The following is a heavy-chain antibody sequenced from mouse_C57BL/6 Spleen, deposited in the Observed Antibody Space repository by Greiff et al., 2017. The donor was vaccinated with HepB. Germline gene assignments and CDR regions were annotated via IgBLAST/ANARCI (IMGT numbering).Heavy chain of an antibody. J-gene: IGHJ3*01. Sequence: VQLKESGPELVKPGASVKISCKASGYAFSSSWMNWVKQRPGKGLEWIGRIYPGDGDTNYNGKFKGKATLTADKSSSTAYMQLSSLTSEDSAVYFCADYGSSYGAYWGQGTLVTVSA. CDR2: IYPGDGDT. CDR1: GYAFSSSW. V-gene: IGHV1-82*01. D-gene: IGHD1-1*01. CDR3: ADYGSSYGAY.